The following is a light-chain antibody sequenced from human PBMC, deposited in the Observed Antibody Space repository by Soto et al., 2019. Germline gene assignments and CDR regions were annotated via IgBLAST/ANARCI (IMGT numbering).Light chain of an antibody. CDR1: SSDVGGYDY. Sequence: QSALTQPASVSGSPGQSITISCTGTSSDVGGYDYVSWYQQYPGKAPKLMIYDVTNRPSGVSNRFSGSKSGNTASLTISGLQAEDEADYYCSSDSSSSTLVVFGGGAKLTVL. J-gene: IGLJ3*02. CDR2: DVT. V-gene: IGLV2-14*03. CDR3: SSDSSSSTLVV.